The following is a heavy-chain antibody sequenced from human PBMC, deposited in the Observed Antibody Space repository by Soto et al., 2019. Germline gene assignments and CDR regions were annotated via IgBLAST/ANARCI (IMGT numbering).Heavy chain of an antibody. CDR2: IIPIFGTA. CDR3: ARGSAYGSGSYYPISPSYYYYGMDV. D-gene: IGHD3-10*01. CDR1: GGTFSSYA. V-gene: IGHV1-69*01. Sequence: QVQLVQSGAEVKKPGSSVKVSCKASGGTFSSYAISWVRQAPGQGLEWMGGIIPIFGTANYAQKFQGRVTITADESTSTAYMELSSLSSEDTAVYYCARGSAYGSGSYYPISPSYYYYGMDVWGQGTTVTVSS. J-gene: IGHJ6*02.